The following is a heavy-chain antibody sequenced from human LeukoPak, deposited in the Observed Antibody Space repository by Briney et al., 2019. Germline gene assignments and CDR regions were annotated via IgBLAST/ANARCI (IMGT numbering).Heavy chain of an antibody. CDR2: IRYDGSNK. CDR1: GFTFSSYG. D-gene: IGHD1-26*01. V-gene: IGHV3-30*02. J-gene: IGHJ4*02. Sequence: SGGSLRLSCAASGFTFSSYGMHWVRQAPGKGLEWVAFIRYDGSNKYYADSVKGRFTISRDNSKNTLYLQMNSLRAEDTAVYYCAKDLGSGSYLGYWGQGTLVTVSS. CDR3: AKDLGSGSYLGY.